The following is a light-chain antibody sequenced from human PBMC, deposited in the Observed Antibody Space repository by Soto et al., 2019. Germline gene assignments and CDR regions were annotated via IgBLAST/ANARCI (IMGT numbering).Light chain of an antibody. CDR2: STS. V-gene: IGLV1-44*01. J-gene: IGLJ1*01. CDR1: SSNIGSSA. Sequence: QSVLTQPPSASGTPGQRVTISCSGSSSNIGSSAINWYQQLPGTAPKLLIYSTSQRPSGVPDRFSSSKSGTSASLAISGLQSEDEADYYCAAWDDSLNGHVFGTGTKLTVL. CDR3: AAWDDSLNGHV.